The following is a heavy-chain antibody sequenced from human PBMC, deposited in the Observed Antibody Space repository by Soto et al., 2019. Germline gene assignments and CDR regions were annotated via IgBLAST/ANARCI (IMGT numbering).Heavy chain of an antibody. V-gene: IGHV1-69*06. CDR3: AGVRGSSSLLGYYYYGMDV. CDR1: GGTFSSYA. D-gene: IGHD6-6*01. J-gene: IGHJ6*02. Sequence: QVQLVQSGAEVKKPGSSVKVSCKASGGTFSSYAISWVRQAPGQGLEWMGGIIPIFGTANYAHKFQGRVTNTADKSTSTAYMELSSVRYEDTAVYYWAGVRGSSSLLGYYYYGMDVWGQGTTVTVSS. CDR2: IIPIFGTA.